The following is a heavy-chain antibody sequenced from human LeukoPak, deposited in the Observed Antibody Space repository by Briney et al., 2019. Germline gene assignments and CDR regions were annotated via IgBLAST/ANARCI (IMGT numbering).Heavy chain of an antibody. CDR3: AKDRLLNCRGDCYIFDY. D-gene: IGHD2-21*02. CDR1: GFTLRSYV. J-gene: IGHJ4*02. Sequence: GGSLRLSCVASGFTLRSYVMNWVRQTPGKGLEWVSSISGSGDSTFYADSVKGRFSISRDNSKNTLCLQVNGLRTEDTAVYYCAKDRLLNCRGDCYIFDYWGQGTVVTVSS. CDR2: ISGSGDST. V-gene: IGHV3-23*01.